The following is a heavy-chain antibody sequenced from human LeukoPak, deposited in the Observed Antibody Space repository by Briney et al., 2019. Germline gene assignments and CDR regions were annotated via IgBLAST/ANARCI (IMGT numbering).Heavy chain of an antibody. V-gene: IGHV3-66*01. CDR1: GFTVSSKY. CDR3: ARRISISVYGMDV. J-gene: IGHJ6*02. Sequence: GGSLRLSRAASGFTVSSKYMSWVRQAPGKGLEWVSAIYSGGSTYYADSVKGRFTISRDNSKNTLYLQMNSLRAEDTAVYYCARRISISVYGMDVWGQGTTVTVS. CDR2: IYSGGST. D-gene: IGHD3-3*02.